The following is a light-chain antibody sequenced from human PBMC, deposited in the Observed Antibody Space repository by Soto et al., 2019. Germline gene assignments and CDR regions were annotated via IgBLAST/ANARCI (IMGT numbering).Light chain of an antibody. Sequence: EIVMTQSPATLSVSPGERATLSCRASQSVGSYLAWYQQKPGQAPRLLIYGASTRATDIPDRFTGSGSGTDFTLTISSLQSEDFAVYYCQKYNTWPYTFGQGTELEI. V-gene: IGKV3-15*01. J-gene: IGKJ2*01. CDR1: QSVGSY. CDR2: GAS. CDR3: QKYNTWPYT.